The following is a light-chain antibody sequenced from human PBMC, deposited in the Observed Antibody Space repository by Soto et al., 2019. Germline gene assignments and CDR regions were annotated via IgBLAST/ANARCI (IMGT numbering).Light chain of an antibody. CDR2: GAS. Sequence: EIVLTQSPGTLSLSPVEIGILSFMADQSVNSVYLAWYQHKPGQAPRLLIYGASDRATGIPDRFSGSGSGTDFTLTINNLQPEDFAVYYCQQRSNWPITFGQGTRLEIK. CDR1: QSVNSVY. J-gene: IGKJ5*01. V-gene: IGKV3D-20*02. CDR3: QQRSNWPIT.